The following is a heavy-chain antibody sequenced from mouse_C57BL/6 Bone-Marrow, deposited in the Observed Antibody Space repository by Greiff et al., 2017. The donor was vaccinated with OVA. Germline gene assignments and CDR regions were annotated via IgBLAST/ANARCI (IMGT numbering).Heavy chain of an antibody. CDR2: IDPETGGT. CDR1: GYTFTDYE. CDR3: TRRDYGPFAY. D-gene: IGHD1-1*01. Sequence: QVQLQQSGAELVRPGASVTLSCKASGYTFTDYEMHWVKQTPVHGLEWIGAIDPETGGTAYNQKFKGKAILTADKSSSTAYMELRSLTSEDSAVYYWTRRDYGPFAYWGQGTLVTVSA. J-gene: IGHJ3*01. V-gene: IGHV1-15*01.